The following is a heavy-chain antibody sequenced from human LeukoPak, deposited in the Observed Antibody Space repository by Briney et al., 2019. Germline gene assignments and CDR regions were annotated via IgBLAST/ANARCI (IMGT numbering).Heavy chain of an antibody. CDR3: AGGEERRDFDY. CDR1: GYTFTSYD. V-gene: IGHV1-8*01. CDR2: MNPNSGNT. J-gene: IGHJ4*02. D-gene: IGHD1-1*01. Sequence: ASVTVSCKASGYTFTSYDINWVRQAPGQGLEWMGWMNPNSGNTGYAQKFQGRVTMTRNTSISTAYMELSSLRSEDTAVYYCAGGEERRDFDYWGQGTLVTVSS.